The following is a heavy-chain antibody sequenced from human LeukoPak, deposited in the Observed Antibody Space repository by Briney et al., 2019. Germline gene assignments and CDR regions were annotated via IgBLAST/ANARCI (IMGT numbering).Heavy chain of an antibody. J-gene: IGHJ3*02. CDR1: GFTFSSYS. Sequence: GGSLRLSCAASGFTFSSYSMTWVRQAPGKGLEWVSSITSSSGYIHYADSVKGRFTLSRDNAKNSLYLQMNSLRAEDTAVYYCARDRSTTWYAAAFDIWGQGTMVTVSS. CDR2: ITSSSGYI. D-gene: IGHD6-13*01. V-gene: IGHV3-21*01. CDR3: ARDRSTTWYAAAFDI.